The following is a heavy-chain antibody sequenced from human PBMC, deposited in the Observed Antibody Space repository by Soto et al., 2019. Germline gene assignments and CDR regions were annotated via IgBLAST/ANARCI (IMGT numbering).Heavy chain of an antibody. Sequence: ASVKVSCRASGYTFTSYGISCVRQAPGQRLEGMGWISCCNGSTKYSQKSQGSGTTTTSTSTSNAYMQQRNLLSDDTAVYYCGRGGSYYEDVIHGAFGIWGQGTMVTV. CDR1: GYTFTSYG. CDR3: GRGGSYYEDVIHGAFGI. V-gene: IGHV1-18*01. D-gene: IGHD1-26*01. J-gene: IGHJ3*02. CDR2: ISCCNGST.